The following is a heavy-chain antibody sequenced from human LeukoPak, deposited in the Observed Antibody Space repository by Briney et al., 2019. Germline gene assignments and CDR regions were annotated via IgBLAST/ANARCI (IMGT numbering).Heavy chain of an antibody. Sequence: GGSLRLSSAASRLTLSSDEITSVRQAPGKGLEWVSYISSSGTATYHADSVKGRFTISRDNAKNTVFLQMNSLRAEDTAVSYRDLPRRDTDFYSDYWGQGAPVTVSS. J-gene: IGHJ4*02. V-gene: IGHV3-48*03. CDR1: RLTLSSDE. CDR3: DLPRRDTDFYSDY. D-gene: IGHD2-21*02. CDR2: ISSSGTAT.